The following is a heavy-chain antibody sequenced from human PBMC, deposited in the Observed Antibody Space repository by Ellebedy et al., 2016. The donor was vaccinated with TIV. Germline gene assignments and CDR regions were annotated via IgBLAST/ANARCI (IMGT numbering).Heavy chain of an antibody. D-gene: IGHD3-22*01. V-gene: IGHV3-23*01. Sequence: PGGSLRLSCAASGFTFSSYAMSWVRQAPGKGLEWVSTISHTGGRTYYADSVEGRFIISRDNSKKTLYLQMNSLRAEDTAVYDCAKGRGGGSDTSAPRYYFDYWGLGTLVTVSS. CDR3: AKGRGGGSDTSAPRYYFDY. CDR2: ISHTGGRT. J-gene: IGHJ4*02. CDR1: GFTFSSYA.